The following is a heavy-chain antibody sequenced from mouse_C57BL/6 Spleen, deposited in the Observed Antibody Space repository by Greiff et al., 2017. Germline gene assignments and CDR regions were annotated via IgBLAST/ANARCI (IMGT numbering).Heavy chain of an antibody. CDR1: GYTFTDYE. V-gene: IGHV1-15*01. CDR3: TGRGDLWRAWFAY. CDR2: IDPETGGT. J-gene: IGHJ3*01. D-gene: IGHD1-1*02. Sequence: VQLQQSGAELVRPGASVTLSCKASGYTFTDYEMHWVKQTPVHGLEWIGAIDPETGGTAYNQKFKGKAILTADKSSSTAYMELLSLTSEDSAVYYCTGRGDLWRAWFAYWGQGTLVTVSA.